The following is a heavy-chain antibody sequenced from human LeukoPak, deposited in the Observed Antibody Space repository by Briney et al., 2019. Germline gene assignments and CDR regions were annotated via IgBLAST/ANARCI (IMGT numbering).Heavy chain of an antibody. V-gene: IGHV3-23*01. J-gene: IGHJ4*02. CDR3: PKDDRIQTRRYSYNY. Sequence: PGGSLRLSCAASGFIFSSYAMSWVRQAPGKGLEWVSVISGSGGSTSYADSVKGRFTISRDNSMNTLYLQMNSLRAEDTAVYYCPKDDRIQTRRYSYNYWGQGTLVTVSS. CDR2: ISGSGGST. CDR1: GFIFSSYA. D-gene: IGHD5-18*01.